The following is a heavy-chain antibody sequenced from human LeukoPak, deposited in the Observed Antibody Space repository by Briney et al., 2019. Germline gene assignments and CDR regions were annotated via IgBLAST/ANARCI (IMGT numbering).Heavy chain of an antibody. CDR1: GGSISSYY. Sequence: SETLSLTCTVSGGSISSYYWSWIRQPPGKGLEWIGYIYYSGSTNYNPSLKSRVTISVDTSKNQFSLKLSSVTAADTAVYYCARFVVVPAAILGYWFDPWGQGTLVTVPS. D-gene: IGHD2-2*01. CDR2: IYYSGST. V-gene: IGHV4-59*01. CDR3: ARFVVVPAAILGYWFDP. J-gene: IGHJ5*02.